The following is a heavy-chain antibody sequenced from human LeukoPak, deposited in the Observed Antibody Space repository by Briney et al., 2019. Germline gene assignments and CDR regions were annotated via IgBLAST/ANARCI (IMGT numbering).Heavy chain of an antibody. CDR2: MSFDGTNK. CDR3: ARANCGGDCQHSMYYFDF. V-gene: IGHV3-30*04. D-gene: IGHD2-21*02. CDR1: GLTFRNYA. J-gene: IGHJ4*02. Sequence: GGSLRLSCAVSGLTFRNYAMSWVRQAPGKGLECVAIMSFDGTNKYYADSVKGRFTISRDNSKNTLHLQMNSLRAEDTAVYYCARANCGGDCQHSMYYFDFWGQGTLVTVSS.